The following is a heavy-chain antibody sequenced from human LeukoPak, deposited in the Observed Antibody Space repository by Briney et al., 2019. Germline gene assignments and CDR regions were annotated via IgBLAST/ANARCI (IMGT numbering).Heavy chain of an antibody. V-gene: IGHV4-61*05. CDR1: GGSISNSSYY. CDR3: ARHLIAPPDAFDI. Sequence: SETLSLTCTVSGGSISNSSYYWGWIRQPPGKGLEWIGYIYYSGSTNYNPSLKSRVTISVDTSKNQFSLKLSSVTAADTAVYYCARHLIAPPDAFDIWGQGTMVTVSS. J-gene: IGHJ3*02. CDR2: IYYSGST. D-gene: IGHD3-3*02.